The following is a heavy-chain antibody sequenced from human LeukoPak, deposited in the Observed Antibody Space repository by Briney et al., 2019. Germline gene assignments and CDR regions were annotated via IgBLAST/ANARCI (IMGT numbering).Heavy chain of an antibody. CDR2: IYHSGST. V-gene: IGHV4-39*07. CDR3: ASVAGV. D-gene: IGHD2-21*01. Sequence: SETLSLTCTVSGGSISSSSYYWGWIRQPPGKGLEWIGSIYHSGSTYYNPSLKSRVTISVDTSKNQLSLKLSSVTAADTAVYYCASVAGVWGKGTTVTVSS. J-gene: IGHJ6*04. CDR1: GGSISSSSYY.